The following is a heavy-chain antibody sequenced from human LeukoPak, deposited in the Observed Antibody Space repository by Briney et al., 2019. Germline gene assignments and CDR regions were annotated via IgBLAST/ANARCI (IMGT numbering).Heavy chain of an antibody. J-gene: IGHJ4*02. V-gene: IGHV4-39*07. CDR2: MYHNGST. D-gene: IGHD2-15*01. CDR1: GGSISSISYY. Sequence: SETLSLTCTVSGGSISSISYYWGWIRQPPGKGLEWIGSMYHNGSTYYNPSLRSRVILSVDTSKNQFSLKLISVTAADTAVYYCARPNIRYCSGGACSNDGSDYWGQGTLVTVSS. CDR3: ARPNIRYCSGGACSNDGSDY.